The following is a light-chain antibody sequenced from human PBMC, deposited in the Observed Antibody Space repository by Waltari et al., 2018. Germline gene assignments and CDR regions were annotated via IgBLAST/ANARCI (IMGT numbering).Light chain of an antibody. Sequence: QSVLTQPPSVSEAPRQRVTISCSGSSSNIGKNAVTWYQQFPGQAPRLLIYYDDVLPSGVYDRFSASKSGTSASLAISGLQSEDEADYYCAAWDDSVNGPVFGGGTKLTVL. J-gene: IGLJ2*01. V-gene: IGLV1-36*01. CDR3: AAWDDSVNGPV. CDR2: YDD. CDR1: SSNIGKNA.